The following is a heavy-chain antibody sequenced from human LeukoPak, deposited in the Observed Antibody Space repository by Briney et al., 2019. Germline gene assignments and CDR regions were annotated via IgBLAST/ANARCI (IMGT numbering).Heavy chain of an antibody. D-gene: IGHD3-22*01. J-gene: IGHJ4*02. Sequence: ASVKLSCKASGYTFTTYYMHWVRHAPGQGLEWMGIIHPSGGSTSYAQKFQGRVTMTRDTSTGTVYMELSSLRSEDTAVYYCARASDSSGYYAPEHYFDYWGQGTPVTVSS. CDR3: ARASDSSGYYAPEHYFDY. CDR2: IHPSGGST. CDR1: GYTFTTYY. V-gene: IGHV1-46*03.